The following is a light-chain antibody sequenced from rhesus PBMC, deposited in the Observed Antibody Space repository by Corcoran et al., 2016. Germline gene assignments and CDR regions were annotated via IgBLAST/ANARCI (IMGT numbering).Light chain of an antibody. Sequence: IQMTQSPSSLSISVGDRVTITCRSSHAISDSLNWFQQKPGKSPKPLIYYANRRERGVPSRFSVFGSVAEFTLTISSLPPADFATYYRQQYHSLPLTFGGGTKVDIK. J-gene: IGKJ4*01. V-gene: IGKV1-32*01. CDR3: QQYHSLPLT. CDR1: HAISDS. CDR2: YAN.